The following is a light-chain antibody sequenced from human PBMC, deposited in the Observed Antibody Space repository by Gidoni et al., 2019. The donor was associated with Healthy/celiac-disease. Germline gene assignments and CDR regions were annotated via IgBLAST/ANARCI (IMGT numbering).Light chain of an antibody. J-gene: IGKJ1*01. CDR2: KAS. CDR3: QQYNSYPWT. CDR1: QSSSW. Sequence: DIQMTQSPSTLSASVGDRVTITCRASQSSSWFAWYQQKPGKAPKLLIYKASSLESGVPSRFSGSGSGTEFTLTISSLQPDDFATYYCQQYNSYPWTFGQGTKVEIK. V-gene: IGKV1-5*03.